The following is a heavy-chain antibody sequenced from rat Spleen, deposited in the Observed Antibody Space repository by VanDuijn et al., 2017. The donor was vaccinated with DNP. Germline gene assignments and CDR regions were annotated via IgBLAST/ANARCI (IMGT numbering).Heavy chain of an antibody. Sequence: QVQLKESGPGLVQPSQTLSLTCTVSGFSLTSYNVHWVRQPTGKGLVWMGVIWTGGSTDYNSALKSRLSISRDTSKSQVFLKMSSLKTEDTATYYCARSHYSSYNYYIMDAWGQGASVTVSS. V-gene: IGHV2-30*01. J-gene: IGHJ4*01. CDR1: GFSLTSYN. CDR2: IWTGGST. D-gene: IGHD1-2*01. CDR3: ARSHYSSYNYYIMDA.